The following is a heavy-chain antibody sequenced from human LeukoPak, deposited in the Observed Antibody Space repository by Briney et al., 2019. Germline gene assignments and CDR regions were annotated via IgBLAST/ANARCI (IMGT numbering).Heavy chain of an antibody. D-gene: IGHD3-22*01. CDR2: IYYSGST. V-gene: IGHV4-39*07. Sequence: SETLSLTCTVYGGSISSSSYYWGWIRQPPGKGLEWIGSIYYSGSTYYNPSLKSRVTISVDTSRNQFSLKLSSVTAADTAVYYCARYYYDSSGLGGAFDIWGQGTMVTVSS. J-gene: IGHJ3*02. CDR1: GGSISSSSYY. CDR3: ARYYYDSSGLGGAFDI.